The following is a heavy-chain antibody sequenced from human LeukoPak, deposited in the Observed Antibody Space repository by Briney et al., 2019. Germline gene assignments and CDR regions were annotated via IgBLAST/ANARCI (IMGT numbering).Heavy chain of an antibody. J-gene: IGHJ3*02. CDR2: IKQDGSEK. V-gene: IGHV3-7*03. D-gene: IGHD6-19*01. Sequence: PGGSLRLSCAASGFTFSSYWMSWVRQAPGKGLEWVANIKQDGSEKYYVDSVKGRFTISRDNAKNSLYLQMNSLRAEDTAVYYCAKIGWDDAFDIWGQGTMVTVSS. CDR1: GFTFSSYW. CDR3: AKIGWDDAFDI.